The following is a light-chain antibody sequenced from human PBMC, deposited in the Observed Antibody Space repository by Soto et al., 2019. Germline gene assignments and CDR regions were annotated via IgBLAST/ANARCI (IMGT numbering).Light chain of an antibody. CDR1: QSVNSRN. CDR3: QLYCSSSLT. J-gene: IGKJ4*01. Sequence: EIVLTQSPGTLSLSPGERATLSCWASQSVNSRNLAWYQHKPGQAPRLLFYGASSRATGIPDRFSGSGSGTDFTLTITRLEPEDFAVYYCQLYCSSSLTFGGGTKVEIK. CDR2: GAS. V-gene: IGKV3-20*01.